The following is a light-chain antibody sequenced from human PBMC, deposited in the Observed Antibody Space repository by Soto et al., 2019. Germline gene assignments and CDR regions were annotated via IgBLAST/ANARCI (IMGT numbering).Light chain of an antibody. CDR2: GAS. J-gene: IGKJ4*01. CDR3: QQYSISPLT. V-gene: IGKV3-20*01. CDR1: QSIDSTH. Sequence: LSNSPDTLSLYKGERATLSCRASQSIDSTHLVWYQQKPGQAPSLLIFGASSRATGIPDRFSGGGSGTDFTLTISRLEPEDLAVYYCQQYSISPLTFCGGTIVDIK.